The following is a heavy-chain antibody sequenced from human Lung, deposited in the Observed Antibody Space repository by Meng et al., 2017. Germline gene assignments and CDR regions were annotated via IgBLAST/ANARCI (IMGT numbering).Heavy chain of an antibody. J-gene: IGHJ4*02. Sequence: QVQLVESGGGLFKPVWSLRLSCAASGFTFSDYYMSWIRQAPGKGLEWVSYISSSGSTIYYADSVKGRFTITRDNAKNSMYLQMNSLRAEDTAVYYCARDISGPVGYFDYWGQGTLVTVSS. V-gene: IGHV3-11*01. CDR3: ARDISGPVGYFDY. CDR2: ISSSGSTI. D-gene: IGHD1-20*01. CDR1: GFTFSDYY.